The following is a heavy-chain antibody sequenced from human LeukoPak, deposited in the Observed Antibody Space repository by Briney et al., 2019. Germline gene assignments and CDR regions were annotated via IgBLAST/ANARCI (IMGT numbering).Heavy chain of an antibody. CDR3: VRASSSWYYFDY. CDR2: IGLGGDT. D-gene: IGHD6-13*01. Sequence: PGGSLRLSCAASGFTFSSFDMHWVRQVTGKGLEWVSAIGLGGDTYYPGSVKGRFTISRENAKNSLYLQMNSLRAGDTAVYHCVRASSSWYYFDYWGQGTLVTVSS. V-gene: IGHV3-13*04. CDR1: GFTFSSFD. J-gene: IGHJ4*02.